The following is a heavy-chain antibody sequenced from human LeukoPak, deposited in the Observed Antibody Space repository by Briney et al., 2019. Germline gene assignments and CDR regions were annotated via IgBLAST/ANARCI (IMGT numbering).Heavy chain of an antibody. J-gene: IGHJ5*02. CDR2: INPNSGGT. CDR3: ARGLEMAVGATSWFDP. D-gene: IGHD1-26*01. V-gene: IGHV1-2*02. CDR1: GYTFTGYF. Sequence: ASAKVSCKASGYTFTGYFMHWVRQAPGQGLEWMGWINPNSGGTNYAQNFQGRVTMTRDRSINTAYMELSRLRSDDTAVYYCARGLEMAVGATSWFDPWGQGTLSPPPQ.